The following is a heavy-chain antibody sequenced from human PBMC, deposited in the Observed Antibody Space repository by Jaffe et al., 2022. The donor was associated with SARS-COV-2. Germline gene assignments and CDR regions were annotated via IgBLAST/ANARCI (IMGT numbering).Heavy chain of an antibody. CDR1: GYGFSSYY. CDR3: ARGRGSIPLTRGVIVKSPLAY. V-gene: IGHV1-46*01. Sequence: QVQLVQSGAEVKKPGASVKLSCKASGYGFSSYYVHWVRHAPGQGLEWMGIINPNGGYTSYPQKFQGRVTLTRDTSTSTVYMELNTLKSEDTAMYFCARGRGSIPLTRGVIVKSPLAYWGQGTLVTVSS. CDR2: INPNGGYT. J-gene: IGHJ4*02. D-gene: IGHD3-10*01.